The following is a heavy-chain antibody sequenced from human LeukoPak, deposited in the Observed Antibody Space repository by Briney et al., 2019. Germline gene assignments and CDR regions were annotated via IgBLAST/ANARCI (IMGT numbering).Heavy chain of an antibody. D-gene: IGHD2-15*01. CDR3: AKGGSDGSLYYFDY. J-gene: IGHJ4*02. Sequence: GGSLRLSCAASGFTFSTYAMAWVRQAPGKGLEWVSGVSGSGYYTYYADSVQGRFSISRDNSKNTLYLQMNILRAEDTAVYYCAKGGSDGSLYYFDYWGQGTLVTVSS. CDR2: VSGSGYYT. CDR1: GFTFSTYA. V-gene: IGHV3-23*01.